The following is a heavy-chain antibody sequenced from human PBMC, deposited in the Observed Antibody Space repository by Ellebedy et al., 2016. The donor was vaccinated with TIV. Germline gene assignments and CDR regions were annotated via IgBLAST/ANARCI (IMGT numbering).Heavy chain of an antibody. Sequence: SETLSLXCTVSGGSISSSSYYWGWIRQPPGKGLEWIGSIYYSGSTYYNPSLKSRVTISVDTSKNQFSLKLSSVTAADTAMYYCARRGAAVIGGWFDPWGQGTLVTVSS. CDR1: GGSISSSSYY. D-gene: IGHD2-21*01. J-gene: IGHJ5*02. CDR3: ARRGAAVIGGWFDP. V-gene: IGHV4-39*01. CDR2: IYYSGST.